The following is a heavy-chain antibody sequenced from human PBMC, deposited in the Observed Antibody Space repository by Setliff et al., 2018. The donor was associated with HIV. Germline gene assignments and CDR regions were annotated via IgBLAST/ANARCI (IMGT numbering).Heavy chain of an antibody. CDR1: GFTFSSYW. D-gene: IGHD2-15*01. V-gene: IGHV3-74*01. Sequence: GGSLRLSCVVSGFTFSSYWMHWVRQAPGKGLVWVSRIHSDGSTTSYADSVKGRFIISRDNAKNTLYLQMNGLRVEDTAIYYCARDPALGCSGATCYPGAFDMWGQGAMVTVSS. CDR2: IHSDGSTT. J-gene: IGHJ3*02. CDR3: ARDPALGCSGATCYPGAFDM.